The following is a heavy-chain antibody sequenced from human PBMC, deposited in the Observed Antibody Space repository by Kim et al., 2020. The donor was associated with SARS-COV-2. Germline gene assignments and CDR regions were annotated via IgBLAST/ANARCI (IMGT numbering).Heavy chain of an antibody. Sequence: NDADSVKGRFTISRDDAENSLYLQMNSLRAEDTAVYYCARRRSSWYSHIDFWGQGTLVTVSS. J-gene: IGHJ4*02. D-gene: IGHD6-13*01. V-gene: IGHV3-11*03. CDR3: ARRRSSWYSHIDF.